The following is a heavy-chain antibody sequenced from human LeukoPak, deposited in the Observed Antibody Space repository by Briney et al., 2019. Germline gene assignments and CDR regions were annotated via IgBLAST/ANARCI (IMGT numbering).Heavy chain of an antibody. J-gene: IGHJ4*02. V-gene: IGHV3-23*01. D-gene: IGHD6-19*01. Sequence: AGGSLRLSCAVSGFIFSSFGMSWVRQAPGKGLEWISAISADGETPYYADSVKGRFIISRDNSKNTLYLQLSSLRAEDTAVYYCAQGYSSGWYRYWGQGSLVSVSS. CDR1: GFIFSSFG. CDR3: AQGYSSGWYRY. CDR2: ISADGETP.